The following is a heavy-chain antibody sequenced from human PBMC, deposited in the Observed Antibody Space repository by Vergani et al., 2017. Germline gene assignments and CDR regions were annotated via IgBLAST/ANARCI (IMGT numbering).Heavy chain of an antibody. CDR2: INHGGST. CDR3: ARGLGKWERYDYYYYMDV. Sequence: QVQLQQWGAGLLKPSETLSLTCAVYGGSFSGYYWSWIRQPPGKGLEWIGEINHGGSTNYNPSLKSRVIISVDTSKNQFSLKLNSVTAADTAVYYCARGLGKWERYDYYYYMDVWGK. V-gene: IGHV4-34*01. J-gene: IGHJ6*03. D-gene: IGHD1-26*01. CDR1: GGSFSGYY.